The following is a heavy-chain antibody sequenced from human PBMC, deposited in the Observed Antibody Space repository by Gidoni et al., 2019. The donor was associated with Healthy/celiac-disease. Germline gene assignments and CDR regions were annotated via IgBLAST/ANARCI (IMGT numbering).Heavy chain of an antibody. CDR2: IFLGDSDT. Sequence: EFQLVQSGAEVKKPGESLRISCKGSEYSFTNYWIGWVRQMPGQSLEWMGIIFLGDSDTRYSPSFQGQVTISADKSISTAYLQWGSLEASDTAMYYCAKSVVGASDWFDPWGQGTLVTVSS. CDR1: EYSFTNYW. J-gene: IGHJ5*02. V-gene: IGHV5-51*01. CDR3: AKSVVGASDWFDP. D-gene: IGHD1-26*01.